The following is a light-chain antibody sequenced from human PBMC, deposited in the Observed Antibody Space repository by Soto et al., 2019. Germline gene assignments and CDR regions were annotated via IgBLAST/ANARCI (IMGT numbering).Light chain of an antibody. CDR2: DAS. J-gene: IGKJ1*01. Sequence: DIQMTQSPSTLSASVGDRVTITCRASQSISSWLAWYQQKPGKAPKLLIYDASSLESGVPSRFSGSGSRTEFTLTISSLQPDDFATYYCQQYNSYPRTFGQGTKVDSK. CDR3: QQYNSYPRT. V-gene: IGKV1-5*01. CDR1: QSISSW.